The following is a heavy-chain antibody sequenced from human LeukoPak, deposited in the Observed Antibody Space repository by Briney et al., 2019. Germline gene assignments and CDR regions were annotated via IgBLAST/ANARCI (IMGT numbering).Heavy chain of an antibody. CDR1: GGTFGSYA. V-gene: IGHV1-69*13. D-gene: IGHD3-16*01. CDR2: IIPIFGTA. J-gene: IGHJ6*03. Sequence: AVKVSCKASGGTFGSYAISWVRQAPGQGLEWMGGIIPIFGTANYAQKFQGRVTITADESTSTAYMELSSLRSEDTAVYYCARNRGHPRGEYYYYYMDVWGKGTTVPVSS. CDR3: ARNRGHPRGEYYYYYMDV.